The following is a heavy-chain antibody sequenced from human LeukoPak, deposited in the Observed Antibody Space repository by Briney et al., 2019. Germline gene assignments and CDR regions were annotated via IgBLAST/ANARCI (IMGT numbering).Heavy chain of an antibody. CDR3: VRRRGYSYDY. J-gene: IGHJ4*02. D-gene: IGHD5-18*01. CDR1: GFTLISYA. CDR2: ISSNGGST. V-gene: IGHV3-64*01. Sequence: PEGSLRLSCAASGFTLISYAMDWVRQAPGKGLEYVSGISSNGGSTYYASSVKGRFTISRDNSKTTLDLQMGSLRAEDMAVYYCVRRRGYSYDYWGQGTLVSVSS.